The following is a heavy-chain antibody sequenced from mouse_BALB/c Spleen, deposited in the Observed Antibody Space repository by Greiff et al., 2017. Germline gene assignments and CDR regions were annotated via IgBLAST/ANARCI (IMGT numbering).Heavy chain of an antibody. Sequence: EVNVVESGGGLVKPGGSLKLSCAASGFTFSDYYMYWVRQTPEKRLEWVATISDGGSYTYYPDSVKGRFTISRDNAKNNLYLQMSSLKSEDTAMYYCARDTYRYGGMDYWGQGTSVTVSS. D-gene: IGHD2-14*01. CDR2: ISDGGSYT. CDR3: ARDTYRYGGMDY. V-gene: IGHV5-4*02. J-gene: IGHJ4*01. CDR1: GFTFSDYY.